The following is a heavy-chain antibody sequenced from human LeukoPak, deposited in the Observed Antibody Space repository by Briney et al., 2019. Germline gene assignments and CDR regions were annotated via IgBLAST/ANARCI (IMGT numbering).Heavy chain of an antibody. D-gene: IGHD5-24*01. Sequence: SETLSLTCTVSGGSISSYYWSWIRQPPGKGLEWIGEINHSGSTNYNPSLKSRVTISVDTSKNQFSLKLSSVTAADTAVYYCARGQRWGGAFDYWGQGTLVTVSS. CDR3: ARGQRWGGAFDY. V-gene: IGHV4-34*01. CDR2: INHSGST. J-gene: IGHJ4*02. CDR1: GGSISSYY.